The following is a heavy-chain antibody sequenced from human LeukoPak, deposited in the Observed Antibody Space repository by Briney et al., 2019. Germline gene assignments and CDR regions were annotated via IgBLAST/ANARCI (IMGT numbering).Heavy chain of an antibody. Sequence: GGSLRLSCAASELIVNNNYMTWVRQAPGKGLEWVSVIFIAGSTYYADSVKGRFTISRDNSKNTLYLQMNSLRAEDMALYYCAKDIGGSSWFDAFDIWGQGTMVTVSS. CDR1: ELIVNNNY. CDR2: IFIAGST. D-gene: IGHD6-13*01. V-gene: IGHV3-53*05. J-gene: IGHJ3*02. CDR3: AKDIGGSSWFDAFDI.